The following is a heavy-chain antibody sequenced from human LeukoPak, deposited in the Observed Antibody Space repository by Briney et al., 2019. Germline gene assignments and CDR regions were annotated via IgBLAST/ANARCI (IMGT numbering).Heavy chain of an antibody. D-gene: IGHD5-12*01. Sequence: GASVNVSCKTSGYTFTDHFMHWVRQAPGQRLEWMGWINPNSGDTDYAQKFQGRVTMTRDTSITTAYMELSRLTSDDTAVYYCARDTRGYSGYDWDYWGQGTLVTVSS. CDR1: GYTFTDHF. CDR2: INPNSGDT. J-gene: IGHJ4*02. CDR3: ARDTRGYSGYDWDY. V-gene: IGHV1-2*02.